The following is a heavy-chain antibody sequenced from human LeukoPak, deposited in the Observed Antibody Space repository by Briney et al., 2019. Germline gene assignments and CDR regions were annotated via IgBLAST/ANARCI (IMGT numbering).Heavy chain of an antibody. CDR2: VSVNGGTT. D-gene: IGHD3-10*01. CDR3: AKELHGSGNYAFDY. Sequence: RGSLRLSCAASGFTFSICALSWVRQAPGKGLEWVSTVSVNGGTTYYADSVKGRFTISRDNSKHTLYLQMNSLRAEDTAVYFCAKELHGSGNYAFDYWGQGTLVTVSS. CDR1: GFTFSICA. V-gene: IGHV3-23*01. J-gene: IGHJ4*02.